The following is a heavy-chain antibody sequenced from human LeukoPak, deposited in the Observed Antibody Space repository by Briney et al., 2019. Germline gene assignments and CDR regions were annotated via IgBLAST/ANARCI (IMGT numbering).Heavy chain of an antibody. CDR3: ARDFGMGAIEH. Sequence: ASVTVSCKASGYTFTGYYMHWVRQAPGQGLEWMGWINPNSGGTNYAQKFQGRVTMTRDTSTSTAYMELSRLRSDDTAVYYCARDFGMGAIEHWGQGTLVTVSS. D-gene: IGHD1-26*01. CDR2: INPNSGGT. V-gene: IGHV1-2*02. CDR1: GYTFTGYY. J-gene: IGHJ5*02.